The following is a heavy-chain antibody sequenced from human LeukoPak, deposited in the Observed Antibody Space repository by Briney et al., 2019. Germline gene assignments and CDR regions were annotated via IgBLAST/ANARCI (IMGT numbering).Heavy chain of an antibody. CDR3: ARGGAVGYYYYYMDV. D-gene: IGHD6-19*01. Sequence: KPSETLSLTCTVSGGSISSYYWSWIRQPPGKGLEWIGYIYYSGSTNYNPSLKSRVTISVDTSKNQFSLKLSSVTAADTAVYYCARGGAVGYYYYYMDVWGKGTTVTISS. V-gene: IGHV4-59*01. J-gene: IGHJ6*03. CDR2: IYYSGST. CDR1: GGSISSYY.